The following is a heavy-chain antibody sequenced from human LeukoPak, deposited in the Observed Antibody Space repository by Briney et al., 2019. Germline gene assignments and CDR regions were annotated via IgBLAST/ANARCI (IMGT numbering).Heavy chain of an antibody. CDR1: GGTFSSYA. D-gene: IGHD3-3*01. Sequence: GASVKVSCTASGGTFSSYAISWVRQAPGQGLEWMGGIIPIFGTANYAQKFQGRVTITADESTSTAYMELSSLRSEDTAVYYCWGLWSGYSRVVDYWGQGTLVTVSS. CDR2: IIPIFGTA. V-gene: IGHV1-69*13. CDR3: WGLWSGYSRVVDY. J-gene: IGHJ4*02.